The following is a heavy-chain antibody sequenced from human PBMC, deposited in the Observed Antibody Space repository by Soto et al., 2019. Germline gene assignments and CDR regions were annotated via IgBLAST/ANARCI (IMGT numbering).Heavy chain of an antibody. V-gene: IGHV3-48*02. J-gene: IGHJ6*02. CDR1: GFTFSSYS. CDR2: ISSSSSTI. CDR3: ASPHDYSNYWPYYYYGMDV. D-gene: IGHD4-4*01. Sequence: GGSLRLSCAASGFTFSSYSMNWVRQAPGKGLEWVSYISSSSSTIYYADSVKGRFTISRDNAKNSLYLQMNSLRDEDTAVYYCASPHDYSNYWPYYYYGMDVWGQGTTVTVSS.